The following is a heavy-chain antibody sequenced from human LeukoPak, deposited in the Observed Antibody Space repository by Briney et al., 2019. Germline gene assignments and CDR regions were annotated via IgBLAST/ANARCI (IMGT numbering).Heavy chain of an antibody. CDR3: ARPSGMTYYYGSGSSPGAFDI. CDR1: GGTFSSYA. CDR2: IIPIFGTA. D-gene: IGHD3-10*01. J-gene: IGHJ3*02. Sequence: SVKVSCKASGGTFSSYAISWVRQAPGQGLEWMGGIIPIFGTANYAQKFQGRVTITADESTSTAYMELSSLRSEDTAVYYCARPSGMTYYYGSGSSPGAFDIWGQGTMVTVSS. V-gene: IGHV1-69*13.